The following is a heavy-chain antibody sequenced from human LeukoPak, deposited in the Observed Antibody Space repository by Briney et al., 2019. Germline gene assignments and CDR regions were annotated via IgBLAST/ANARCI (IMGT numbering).Heavy chain of an antibody. Sequence: GGSLRLSCAASGFTFSSNTMSWVRQAPGKGLEWVSAISGSGGSTYYADSVKGRFTISRDNSKNTLYLQMNSLRAEDTAVYYCAKDALKSRKAYYFDYWGQGTLVTVSS. CDR3: AKDALKSRKAYYFDY. J-gene: IGHJ4*02. V-gene: IGHV3-23*01. CDR1: GFTFSSNT. CDR2: ISGSGGST.